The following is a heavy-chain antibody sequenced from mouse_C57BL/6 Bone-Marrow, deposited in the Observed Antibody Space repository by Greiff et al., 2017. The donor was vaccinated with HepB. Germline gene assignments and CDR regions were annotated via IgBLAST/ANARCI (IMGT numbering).Heavy chain of an antibody. CDR3: AICGRSPAWFAY. V-gene: IGHV14-3*01. Sequence: VHVKQSVAELVRPGASVKLSCTASGFNIKNTYMHWVKQRPEQGLEWIGRIDPANGNTKYAPKFQGKATITADTSSNTAYLQLSSLTSEDTAIYYLAICGRSPAWFAYWGQGTLVTVSA. CDR1: GFNIKNTY. J-gene: IGHJ3*01. CDR2: IDPANGNT. D-gene: IGHD1-1*01.